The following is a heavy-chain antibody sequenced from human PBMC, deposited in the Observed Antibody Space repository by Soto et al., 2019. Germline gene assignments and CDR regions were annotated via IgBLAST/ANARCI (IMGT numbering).Heavy chain of an antibody. Sequence: GGSLRLSCATSGFTFSTYAMHWVRQAPGKGLEYVSAISSNGRSTYYANSVKGRFTISRDNSKNTLYLQMDSLRAEDMAVYYCARDRCTNGVCYAPYEYWGQGTLVTVSS. CDR3: ARDRCTNGVCYAPYEY. CDR1: GFTFSTYA. V-gene: IGHV3-64*01. D-gene: IGHD2-8*01. CDR2: ISSNGRST. J-gene: IGHJ1*01.